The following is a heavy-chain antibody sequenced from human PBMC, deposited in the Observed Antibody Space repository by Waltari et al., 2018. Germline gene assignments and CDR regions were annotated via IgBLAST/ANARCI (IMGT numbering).Heavy chain of an antibody. CDR1: GYTFTDYY. CDR2: INANTGGT. CDR3: ARFYCSSTSCFYEDGMDV. V-gene: IGHV1-2*06. D-gene: IGHD2-2*01. J-gene: IGHJ6*02. Sequence: QVQLVQSGAEVKTPGASVKVSCKASGYTFTDYYMHWVRQAPGQGLEWMGRINANTGGTNYAQKFQGRVTMTRDTSITTAYMELTSLRSDDTAVYYCARFYCSSTSCFYEDGMDVWGQGTTVTVSS.